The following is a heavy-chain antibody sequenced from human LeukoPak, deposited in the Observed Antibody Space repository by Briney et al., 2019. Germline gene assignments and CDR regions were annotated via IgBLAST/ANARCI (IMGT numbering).Heavy chain of an antibody. CDR3: AILRTYCGGDCFGKDDY. CDR2: ISGSGDNT. D-gene: IGHD2-21*02. CDR1: QIPFSSFA. Sequence: GGSLRLSCAASQIPFSSFAMTWVRQAPGRGLEWVSSISGSGDNTYYADSVKGRFTLSRDNSWNTLYLQMNSLRAEDTAVYYCAILRTYCGGDCFGKDDYWGQGTLVTVSS. J-gene: IGHJ4*02. V-gene: IGHV3-23*01.